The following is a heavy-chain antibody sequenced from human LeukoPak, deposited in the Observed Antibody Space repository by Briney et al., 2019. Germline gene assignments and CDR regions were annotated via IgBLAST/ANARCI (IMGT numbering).Heavy chain of an antibody. J-gene: IGHJ6*02. CDR1: GYTFTGYY. CDR2: INPNSGGT. D-gene: IGHD6-13*01. V-gene: IGHV1-2*02. Sequence: ASVKVSCKASGYTFTGYYMHWVRQAPGQGLEWMGWINPNSGGTNYAQKLQGRVTMTTDTSTSTAYMELRSLRSDDTAVYYCARNIAAAGRSIEFWYYYGMDVWGQGTTVTVSS. CDR3: ARNIAAAGRSIEFWYYYGMDV.